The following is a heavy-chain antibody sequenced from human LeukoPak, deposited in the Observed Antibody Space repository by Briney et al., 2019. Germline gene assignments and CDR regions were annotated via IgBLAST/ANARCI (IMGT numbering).Heavy chain of an antibody. CDR2: IYHSGST. J-gene: IGHJ4*02. CDR3: ARDSGIVVVPAARGLDY. CDR1: GGSITSHY. V-gene: IGHV4-59*11. D-gene: IGHD2-2*01. Sequence: SETLSLTCTVSGGSITSHYWSWIRQPPGKGLEWIGSIYHSGSTYYNPSLKSRVTISVDTSKNQFSLKLSSVAAADTAVYYCARDSGIVVVPAARGLDYWGQGTLVTVSS.